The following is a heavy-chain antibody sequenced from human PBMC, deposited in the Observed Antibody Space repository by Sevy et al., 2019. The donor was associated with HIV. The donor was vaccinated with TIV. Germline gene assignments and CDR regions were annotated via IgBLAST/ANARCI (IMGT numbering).Heavy chain of an antibody. CDR3: AKGVSYYGFWSGDYYFDY. Sequence: GGSLRLSCAASGFTFSSYAMSWVRQAPGKGLEWVSAISGRGGSTYYADSVKCWFTISRDNSKNKLYLQMNSLRAEDTAVYYCAKGVSYYGFWSGDYYFDYWGQGTLVTVSS. D-gene: IGHD3-3*01. V-gene: IGHV3-23*01. CDR2: ISGRGGST. J-gene: IGHJ4*02. CDR1: GFTFSSYA.